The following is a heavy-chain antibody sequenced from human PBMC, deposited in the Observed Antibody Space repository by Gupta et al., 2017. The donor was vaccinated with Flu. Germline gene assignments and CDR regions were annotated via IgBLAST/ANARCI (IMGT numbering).Heavy chain of an antibody. CDR3: TRDAFDI. V-gene: IGHV3-49*04. J-gene: IGHJ3*02. Sequence: EVQLVESGGGLVQPGRSLRLSCTASGFTFGDYAMSWVRQAPGKGLEWVGFIRSKAYGGTTEYAASVKGRFTISRDDSKSIAYLQMNSLKTEDTAVYYCTRDAFDIWGQGTMVTVSS. CDR2: IRSKAYGGTT. CDR1: GFTFGDYA.